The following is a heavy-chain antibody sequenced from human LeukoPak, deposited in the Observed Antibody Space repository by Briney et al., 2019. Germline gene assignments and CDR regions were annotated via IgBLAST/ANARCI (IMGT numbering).Heavy chain of an antibody. CDR1: GSTFTGYY. Sequence: GSVKVSFKASGSTFTGYYMHWVRPAPGQGLEWMGWINPNSGGTNYAQKFQGRVTMTRDTSISTAYMELSRLRSDDTAVYYCARENCSSTSCYSYFDYWGQGTLVTVSS. CDR2: INPNSGGT. D-gene: IGHD2-2*02. CDR3: ARENCSSTSCYSYFDY. J-gene: IGHJ4*02. V-gene: IGHV1-2*02.